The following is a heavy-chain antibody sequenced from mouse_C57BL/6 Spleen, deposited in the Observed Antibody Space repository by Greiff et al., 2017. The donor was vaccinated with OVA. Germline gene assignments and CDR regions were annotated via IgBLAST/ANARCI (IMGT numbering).Heavy chain of an antibody. Sequence: EVQLQESGGGLVQPGGSLKLSCAASGIAFSRYWMSWVRRAPGKGLEWIGAINPDSSSINYAPSLQDKFIISRYNAKNTLYMQMSKVRSEDTALYYCARRGPLTGAMDYWGQGTSVTVSS. D-gene: IGHD4-1*01. CDR3: ARRGPLTGAMDY. J-gene: IGHJ4*01. CDR1: GIAFSRYW. CDR2: INPDSSSI. V-gene: IGHV4-1*01.